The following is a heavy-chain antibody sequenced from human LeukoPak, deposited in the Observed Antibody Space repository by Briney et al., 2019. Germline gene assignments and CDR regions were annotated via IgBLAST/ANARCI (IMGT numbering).Heavy chain of an antibody. CDR1: RFTFSSYA. J-gene: IGHJ4*02. Sequence: GGSLRLSCAASRFTFSSYAMSWVRQAPGKGLEWASAISGSGGSTYYADSVKGRFTISRDNSKNTLYLQMNSLRAEVTAVYYCAKDRGQYSSSRFDYWGQGPWSPSPQ. CDR3: AKDRGQYSSSRFDY. V-gene: IGHV3-23*01. CDR2: ISGSGGST. D-gene: IGHD6-6*01.